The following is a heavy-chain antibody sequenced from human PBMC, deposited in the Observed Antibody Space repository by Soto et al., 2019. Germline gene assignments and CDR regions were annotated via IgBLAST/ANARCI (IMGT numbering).Heavy chain of an antibody. CDR3: ARQQGDRNHPLVVVPAEFDY. Sequence: TSETLSLTCTVPGGSISSSSYYWGWIRQPPGKGLEWIGSIYYSGSTYYNPSLKSRVTISVDTSKNQFSLKLSSVTAADTAVYYCARQQGDRNHPLVVVPAEFDYWGRGTLVTVSS. CDR2: IYYSGST. J-gene: IGHJ4*02. V-gene: IGHV4-39*01. CDR1: GGSISSSSYY. D-gene: IGHD2-2*01.